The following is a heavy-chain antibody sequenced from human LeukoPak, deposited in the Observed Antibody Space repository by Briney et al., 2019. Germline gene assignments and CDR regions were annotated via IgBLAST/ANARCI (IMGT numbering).Heavy chain of an antibody. V-gene: IGHV3-21*04. CDR3: AREGRDGYNYGGYYFDY. D-gene: IGHD5-24*01. CDR1: GFTFSSYS. J-gene: IGHJ4*02. Sequence: GGSLRLSCAASGFTFSSYSMNWVRQAPGKGLEWVSSISSSSSYIYYADSVKGRFTISRDNAKNSLYLQMNSLRAKDTAVYYCAREGRDGYNYGGYYFDYWGQGTLVTVSS. CDR2: ISSSSSYI.